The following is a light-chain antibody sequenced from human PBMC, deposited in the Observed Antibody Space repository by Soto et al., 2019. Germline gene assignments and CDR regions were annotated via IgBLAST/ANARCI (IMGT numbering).Light chain of an antibody. CDR1: SGHSSYI. J-gene: IGLJ2*01. Sequence: QSVLTQSSASSASLGSSVRLTCTLSSGHSSYIIAWHQQQPGKAPRYLMKLEGSGTYNKGSGVPDRFSGSSSGADRYLTISNLKLEDEADYHCENWYRNSQVFGGGTKLTVL. V-gene: IGLV4-60*02. CDR2: LEGSGTY. CDR3: ENWYRNSQV.